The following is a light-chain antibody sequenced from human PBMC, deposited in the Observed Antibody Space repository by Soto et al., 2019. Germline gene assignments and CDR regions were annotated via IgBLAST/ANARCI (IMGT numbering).Light chain of an antibody. Sequence: DIQMTQSPSTLSASVGDSVTITCRASQTIDSWLAWYQQRPGKPPNLLIYKASTLKSGVPSRFSGSGSGTEFTLTISSLQPDDFATYYCQHYNSYSEAFGQGTKVDIK. J-gene: IGKJ1*01. CDR3: QHYNSYSEA. V-gene: IGKV1-5*03. CDR2: KAS. CDR1: QTIDSW.